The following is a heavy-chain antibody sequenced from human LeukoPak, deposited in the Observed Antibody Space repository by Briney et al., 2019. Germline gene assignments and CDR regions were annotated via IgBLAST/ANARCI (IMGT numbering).Heavy chain of an antibody. CDR1: GFTFDDYA. V-gene: IGHV3-9*01. CDR2: ISWNSGSI. Sequence: PGRSLRLSCAASGFTFDDYAMHWVRQAPGKGLEWASGISWNSGSIGYADSVKGRFTISRDNAKNSLYLQMNSLRAEDTALYYCAKVAKGYCSSTSCHYFDYWGQGTLVTVSS. J-gene: IGHJ4*02. CDR3: AKVAKGYCSSTSCHYFDY. D-gene: IGHD2-2*01.